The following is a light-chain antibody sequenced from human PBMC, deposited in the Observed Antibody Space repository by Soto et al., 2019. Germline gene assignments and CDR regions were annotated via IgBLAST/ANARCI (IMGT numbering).Light chain of an antibody. V-gene: IGKV3-15*01. CDR2: GAS. J-gene: IGKJ5*01. CDR3: QQCDNWPLIT. Sequence: EIVLTQSPATLSVSPGERATLSCRASQSINSNLAWYQQKPGQAPRLLIYGASVRATGIPARCSGSGSGTAFTLTINSLQSEDFALYYCQQCDNWPLITFGQGTRLEIK. CDR1: QSINSN.